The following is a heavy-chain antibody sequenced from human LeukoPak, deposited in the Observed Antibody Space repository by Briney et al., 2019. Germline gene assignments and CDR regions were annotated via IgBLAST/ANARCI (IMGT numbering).Heavy chain of an antibody. CDR3: AKDPPIAGTGFDC. D-gene: IGHD1-20*01. V-gene: IGHV3-30*02. Sequence: GGSLRLSCAVSGFTVSTQGMHWVRQGPGKELEWVAFIRYDGDSKLYADSVRGRFTISRDTSKNTLYLQMNSLTAEDTAVYYCAKDPPIAGTGFDCWGRGTLVTVSS. CDR2: IRYDGDSK. CDR1: GFTVSTQG. J-gene: IGHJ4*02.